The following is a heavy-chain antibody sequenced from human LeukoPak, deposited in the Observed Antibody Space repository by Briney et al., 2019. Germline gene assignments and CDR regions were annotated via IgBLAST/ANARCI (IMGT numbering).Heavy chain of an antibody. CDR2: ISYDGSNK. D-gene: IGHD2-15*01. CDR3: ARSVNRAAPAGYCSGGSCYAPFDY. Sequence: GGSLRLSCAASGFTFSSYAMHWVRQAPGKGLEWVAVISYDGSNKYYADSVKGRFTISRDNSKNTLYLQMNNLRAEDTAVYYCARSVNRAAPAGYCSGGSCYAPFDYWGQGTLVTVSS. CDR1: GFTFSSYA. J-gene: IGHJ4*02. V-gene: IGHV3-30*04.